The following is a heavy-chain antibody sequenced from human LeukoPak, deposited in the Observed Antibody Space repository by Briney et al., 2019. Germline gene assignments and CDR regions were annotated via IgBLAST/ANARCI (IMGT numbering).Heavy chain of an antibody. J-gene: IGHJ3*02. Sequence: GGSLRLSCAASGFTFQNCGMHWVRQVPGKGLERVAVIWNDGRNEHYADSVKGRFTISRDNSKNTLYLQMNSLRAEDTAVYYCSKGRTNDYGEPYTFDIWGQGTMVIVSS. D-gene: IGHD4/OR15-4a*01. CDR1: GFTFQNCG. V-gene: IGHV3-33*03. CDR2: IWNDGRNE. CDR3: SKGRTNDYGEPYTFDI.